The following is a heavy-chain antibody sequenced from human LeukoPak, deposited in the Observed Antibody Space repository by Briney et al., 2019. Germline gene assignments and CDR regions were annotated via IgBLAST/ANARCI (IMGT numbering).Heavy chain of an antibody. CDR1: GYSISSDYF. CDR2: IYHSGST. D-gene: IGHD2-15*01. J-gene: IGHJ4*02. Sequence: SDTLSLTCAVSGYSISSDYFWGWIRQPPGKGLEYIGAIYHSGSTYYNPSLKSRVTISVDTSNNQFSLKLNSVTAADTAVYYCARGILLWGQGTLVTVSS. V-gene: IGHV4-38-2*01. CDR3: ARGILL.